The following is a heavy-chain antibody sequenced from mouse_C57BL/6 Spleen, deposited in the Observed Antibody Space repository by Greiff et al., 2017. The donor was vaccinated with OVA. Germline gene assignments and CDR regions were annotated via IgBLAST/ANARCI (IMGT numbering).Heavy chain of an antibody. Sequence: QVQLQQPGAELVRPGSSVKLSCKASGYTFTSYWMHWVKQRPIQGLEWIGNIDPSDSETHYNQKFKDKATLTVDKSSSTAYMQRSSLTSEDSAVYYCARGDFYYYGSSFYFDYWGQGTTLTVSS. CDR2: IDPSDSET. J-gene: IGHJ2*01. V-gene: IGHV1-52*01. CDR1: GYTFTSYW. D-gene: IGHD1-1*01. CDR3: ARGDFYYYGSSFYFDY.